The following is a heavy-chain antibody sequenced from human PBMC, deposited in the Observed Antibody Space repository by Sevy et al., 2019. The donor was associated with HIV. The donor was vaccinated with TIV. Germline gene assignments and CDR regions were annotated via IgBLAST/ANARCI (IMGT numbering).Heavy chain of an antibody. CDR3: ARHGGLVDRAFDY. D-gene: IGHD3-10*01. CDR2: IFYSGTT. CDR1: GGSISSSSYD. V-gene: IGHV4-39*01. Sequence: SETLSLTCTVSGGSISSSSYDWGWIRQPPGKGLEWIASIFYSGTTYYNPSLESRVTISVDTSKNQFSLKLNSVTAADTALYYCARHGGLVDRAFDYWGQGTLVTVSS. J-gene: IGHJ4*02.